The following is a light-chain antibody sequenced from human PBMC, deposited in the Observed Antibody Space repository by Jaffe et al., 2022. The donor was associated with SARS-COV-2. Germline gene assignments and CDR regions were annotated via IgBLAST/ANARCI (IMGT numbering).Light chain of an antibody. CDR1: QSVSSSY. Sequence: EIVLTQSPGTLSLSPGERATLSCRASQSVSSSYLAWYQQKPGQAPRLLIYGASSRATGIPDRFSGSGSGTDFTLTISRLEPEDFAVYSCQQYANFPYTFGQGTKLEIK. J-gene: IGKJ2*01. CDR2: GAS. V-gene: IGKV3-20*01. CDR3: QQYANFPYT.